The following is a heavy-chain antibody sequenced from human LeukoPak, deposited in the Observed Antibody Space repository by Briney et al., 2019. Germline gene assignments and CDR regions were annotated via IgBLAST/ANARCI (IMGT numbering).Heavy chain of an antibody. V-gene: IGHV4-38-2*02. CDR1: AYSISDGFV. Sequence: SETLSLTCTVSAYSISDGFVWGFIRQPPGKGLEWIASIYHSGTTYYNPSLRSRVTMSVDTSNNQFSLKLSSVTAADTAMYFCTRLSPVAGAPKVSWFDPWGQGTLVTVSS. J-gene: IGHJ5*02. CDR3: TRLSPVAGAPKVSWFDP. D-gene: IGHD1-26*01. CDR2: IYHSGTT.